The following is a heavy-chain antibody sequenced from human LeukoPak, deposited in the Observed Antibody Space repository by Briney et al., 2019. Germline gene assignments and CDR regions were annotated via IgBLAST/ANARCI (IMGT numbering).Heavy chain of an antibody. CDR2: ISAYNGNT. Sequence: ASVKVSCKASGYTFTSYGISWVRQAPGQGLEWMGWISAYNGNTNYAQNLQGRVTMTTDTSTSTVYMELRSLRSDDTAVYYCARDDFWSAYQGDYWGQGTLVTVSS. CDR1: GYTFTSYG. D-gene: IGHD3-3*01. J-gene: IGHJ4*02. V-gene: IGHV1-18*01. CDR3: ARDDFWSAYQGDY.